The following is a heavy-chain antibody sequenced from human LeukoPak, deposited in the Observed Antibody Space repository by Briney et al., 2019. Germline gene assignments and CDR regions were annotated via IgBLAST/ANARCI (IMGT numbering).Heavy chain of an antibody. V-gene: IGHV3-9*01. CDR3: ALGIFTNFDY. J-gene: IGHJ4*02. CDR2: ISWNSGSI. Sequence: GRSLRLSCAASGFTFDDYAMHWVRRAPGKGLEWVSGISWNSGSIGYADSVKGRFTISRDNAKNSLYLQMNSLRAEDTALYYCALGIFTNFDYWGQETLVTVSS. CDR1: GFTFDDYA. D-gene: IGHD3-3*01.